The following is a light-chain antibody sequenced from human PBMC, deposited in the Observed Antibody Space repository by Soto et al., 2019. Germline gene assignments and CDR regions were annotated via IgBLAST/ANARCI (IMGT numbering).Light chain of an antibody. J-gene: IGKJ1*01. CDR3: QHDGSSGT. Sequence: VLTLSPAALSLTPKDRCTLXFRASQSVSSNLAWYRQRPGQAPRLLIYDASRRAIGVPDRFSGSGSGTDFTLTISRLEPEDFAVYYCQHDGSSGTFGQGTKVDIK. CDR2: DAS. V-gene: IGKV3-20*01. CDR1: QSVSSN.